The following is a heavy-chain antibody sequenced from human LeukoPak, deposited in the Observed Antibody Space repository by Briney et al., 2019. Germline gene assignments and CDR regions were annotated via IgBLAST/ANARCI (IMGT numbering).Heavy chain of an antibody. CDR2: INYSGST. D-gene: IGHD1-7*01. CDR3: ATNYHGMDV. J-gene: IGHJ6*02. V-gene: IGHV4-59*05. Sequence: PSETLSLTCTVSGGSISSYYWSWIRQPPGKGLEWIGSINYSGSTYFNPSLKSRVTISVDTSENQFSLNLSSVSAADTAVYYCATNYHGMDVWGQGTTVTVSS. CDR1: GGSISSYY.